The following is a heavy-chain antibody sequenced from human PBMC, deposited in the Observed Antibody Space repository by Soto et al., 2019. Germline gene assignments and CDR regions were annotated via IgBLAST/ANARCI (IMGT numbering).Heavy chain of an antibody. V-gene: IGHV1-46*01. D-gene: IGHD3-22*01. CDR3: ARDGATYYYDSSGFGLEDYYYGMDV. CDR1: GYTFTSYY. J-gene: IGHJ6*02. CDR2: INPSGGST. Sequence: GASVKVSCKASGYTFTSYYMHWVRQAPGQGLEWMGIINPSGGSTSYAQKFQGRVTMTRDTSTSTVYMELSSLRSEDTAVYYCARDGATYYYDSSGFGLEDYYYGMDVWGQGTTVTVSS.